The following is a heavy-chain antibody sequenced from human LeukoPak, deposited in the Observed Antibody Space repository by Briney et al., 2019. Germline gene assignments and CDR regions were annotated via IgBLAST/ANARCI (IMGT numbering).Heavy chain of an antibody. D-gene: IGHD5-24*01. J-gene: IGHJ4*02. V-gene: IGHV4-59*01. CDR3: ARARGDGQISDY. CDR1: GGSISNYY. Sequence: SETLSLTCTVSGGSISNYYWSWIRQPPGKGLEWIGYINYSGSTNYNPSLKSRVTISVDTSKNQFSLNLSSVTAADTAVYYCARARGDGQISDYWGQGTLVTVSS. CDR2: INYSGST.